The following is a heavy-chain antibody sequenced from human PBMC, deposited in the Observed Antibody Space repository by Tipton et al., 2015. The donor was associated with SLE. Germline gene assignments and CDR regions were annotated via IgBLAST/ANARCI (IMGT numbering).Heavy chain of an antibody. D-gene: IGHD4-11*01. CDR3: AKGNDYSSYYYCYGMDV. CDR1: GYTFTSYA. J-gene: IGHJ6*02. V-gene: IGHV7-4-1*02. CDR2: INTNTGNP. Sequence: QSGPEVKKPGASVKVSCKASGYTFTSYAMNWVRQAPGQGLEWMGWINTNTGNPTYAQGFTGRFVFSLDTSVSTAYLQISSLKAEDTAVYYCAKGNDYSSYYYCYGMDVWGQGTTVTVSS.